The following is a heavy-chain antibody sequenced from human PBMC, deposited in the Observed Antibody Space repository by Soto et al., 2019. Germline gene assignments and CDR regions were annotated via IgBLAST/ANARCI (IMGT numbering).Heavy chain of an antibody. CDR3: ARHGSN. CDR2: IYFSGIT. V-gene: IGHV4-39*01. CDR1: GVSIITSSYY. J-gene: IGHJ4*02. Sequence: QFQLQESGPCLVKPSEPLSLTCTVSGVSIITSSYYWGWIRRHPGKGLEWIGTIYFSGITYYNPSLKRRVTLSVDTSKNQFSRKRTSVTSADTAVYYCARHGSNWGQGTLVTVPS.